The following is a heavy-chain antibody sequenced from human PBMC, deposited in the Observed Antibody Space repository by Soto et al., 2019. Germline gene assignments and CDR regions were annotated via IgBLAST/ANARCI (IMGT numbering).Heavy chain of an antibody. CDR3: AREDTAMVPLETDYYYYYMDV. CDR2: ISSSGSTI. CDR1: GFTFSDYY. D-gene: IGHD5-18*01. V-gene: IGHV3-11*01. Sequence: GGSLRLSCAASGFTFSDYYMSWIRQAPGKGLEWVSYISSSGSTIYYADSVKGRFTISRDNAKNSLYLQMNSLRAEDTAVYYCAREDTAMVPLETDYYYYYMDVWGKGTTVTVSS. J-gene: IGHJ6*03.